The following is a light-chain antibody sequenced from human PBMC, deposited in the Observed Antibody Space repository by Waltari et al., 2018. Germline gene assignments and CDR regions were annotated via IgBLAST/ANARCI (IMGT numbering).Light chain of an antibody. J-gene: IGLJ3*02. V-gene: IGLV3-25*03. Sequence: YQQRPGQAPLLLIFKDKERPSGIPGRFSGSSSGTTVTLTITSVQAEDEADYFCQSADTSIANVVFGGGTKLTVL. CDR3: QSADTSIANVV. CDR2: KDK.